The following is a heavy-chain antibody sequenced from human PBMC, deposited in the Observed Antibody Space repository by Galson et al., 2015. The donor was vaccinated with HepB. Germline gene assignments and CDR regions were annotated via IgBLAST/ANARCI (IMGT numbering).Heavy chain of an antibody. CDR1: DYTFTHFG. V-gene: IGHV1-18*04. CDR3: ARARYSTSPPDY. D-gene: IGHD6-6*01. Sequence: SVKVSCKAADYTFTHFGISWVRQAPGQGLEWMGWISGYNGNTNYAQNLQGRVTMTTDTSTSTAYMVLRSLRSDDTAVYYCARARYSTSPPDYWGQGTLVTVSS. J-gene: IGHJ4*02. CDR2: ISGYNGNT.